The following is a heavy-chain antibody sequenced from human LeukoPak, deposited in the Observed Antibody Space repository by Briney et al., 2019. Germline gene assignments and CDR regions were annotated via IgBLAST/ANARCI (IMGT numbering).Heavy chain of an antibody. V-gene: IGHV7-4-1*02. CDR3: ARPVRGAALF. D-gene: IGHD6-6*01. Sequence: MGWINTNTGNPTYAQGFTGRFVFSLDTSVSTAYLQISSLKAEDTAVYYCARPVRGAALFWGQGTLVTVSS. J-gene: IGHJ4*02. CDR2: INTNTGNP.